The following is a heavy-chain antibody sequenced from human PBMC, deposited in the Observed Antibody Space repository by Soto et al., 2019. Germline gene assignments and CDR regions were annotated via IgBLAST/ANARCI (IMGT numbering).Heavy chain of an antibody. Sequence: QVQLVQSGAEVKKPGASVKVSCKASGYTFTSYAMHWVRQSPGQMLEWMGWINAGNGNKKYSQKFQGRVTITRDTSASTAYRELSSLRSEDTAVYYCARGSSSWYPGAFDIWGQGTMVTVSS. CDR1: GYTFTSYA. J-gene: IGHJ3*02. CDR2: INAGNGNK. CDR3: ARGSSSWYPGAFDI. D-gene: IGHD6-13*01. V-gene: IGHV1-3*01.